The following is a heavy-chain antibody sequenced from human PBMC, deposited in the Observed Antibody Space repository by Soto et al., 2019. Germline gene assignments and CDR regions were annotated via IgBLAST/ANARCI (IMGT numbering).Heavy chain of an antibody. Sequence: SETLSLTCTVSGGSISSGGYYWSWIRQHPGKGLEWIGYIYYSGSTYYNPSLKSRVTISVDTSKNQFSLKLSSVTAADTAVYYCARDTIAAPYYYYGMDVWGQGTTVTVSS. CDR3: ARDTIAAPYYYYGMDV. V-gene: IGHV4-31*03. CDR1: GGSISSGGYY. D-gene: IGHD6-13*01. CDR2: IYYSGST. J-gene: IGHJ6*02.